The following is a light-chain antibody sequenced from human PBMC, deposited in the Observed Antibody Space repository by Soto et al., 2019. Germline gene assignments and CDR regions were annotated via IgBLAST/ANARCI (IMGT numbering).Light chain of an antibody. J-gene: IGKJ1*01. CDR2: GAS. Sequence: EVMLAQSPGTLSLSPGERATLSCRASQSVTNSFLAWYQQKPGQAPRLLIYGASNRATGIPDRFSGSGSGTDFTLTISRLEPEDFAVYYCQQYGSSGTFGQGTNVDIK. V-gene: IGKV3-20*01. CDR3: QQYGSSGT. CDR1: QSVTNSF.